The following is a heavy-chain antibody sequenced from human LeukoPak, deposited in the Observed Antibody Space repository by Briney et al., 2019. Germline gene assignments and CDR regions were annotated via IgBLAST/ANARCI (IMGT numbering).Heavy chain of an antibody. V-gene: IGHV3-33*01. CDR3: ARVCSGTPSYWYFDL. CDR1: GFTLSSYG. CDR2: IWYDGSNK. J-gene: IGHJ2*01. D-gene: IGHD1-14*01. Sequence: GRSLRLSCAASGFTLSSYGMHWVRQAPGKGLEWVAVIWYDGSNKYYADSVKGRFTISRDNSKNTLYLQMNSLRAEDTAVYYCARVCSGTPSYWYFDLWGRGTLVTVSS.